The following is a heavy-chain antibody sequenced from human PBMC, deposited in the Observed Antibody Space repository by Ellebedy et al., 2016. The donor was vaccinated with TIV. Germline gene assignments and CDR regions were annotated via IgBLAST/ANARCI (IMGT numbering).Heavy chain of an antibody. CDR3: ARDGGDGYRHGLFNH. J-gene: IGHJ4*02. CDR1: GFTFSRDG. D-gene: IGHD5-18*01. V-gene: IGHV3-74*01. Sequence: PGGSLRLSCAASGFTFSRDGMHWVRQAPGKGLEWVSRIDSDGHTTRYADLVEGRFTISRDNAKNTLYMQMDSLRDEDTALYFCARDGGDGYRHGLFNHWGQGTQVTVSS. CDR2: IDSDGHTT.